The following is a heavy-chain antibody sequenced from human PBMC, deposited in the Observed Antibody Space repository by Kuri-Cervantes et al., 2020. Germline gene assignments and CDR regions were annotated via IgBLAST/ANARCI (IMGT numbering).Heavy chain of an antibody. CDR1: GGSISSGGYS. CDR3: ARVVTIFGVVIRGWFDP. Sequence: LRLSCAVSGGSISSGGYSWSWIRQPPGKGLEWIGYIYHSGSTYYNPSLKSRVTISVDRSKNQFSLKLSSVTAADTAVYYCARVVTIFGVVIRGWFDPWGQGTLVTVSS. J-gene: IGHJ5*02. V-gene: IGHV4-30-2*01. D-gene: IGHD3-3*01. CDR2: IYHSGST.